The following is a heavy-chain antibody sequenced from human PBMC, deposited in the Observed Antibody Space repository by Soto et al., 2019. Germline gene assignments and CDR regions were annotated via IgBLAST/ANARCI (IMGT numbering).Heavy chain of an antibody. J-gene: IGHJ4*02. CDR2: IKQDGSEK. CDR1: GFTFSSYW. V-gene: IGHV3-7*01. D-gene: IGHD3-3*01. Sequence: GGSLRLSCAASGFTFSSYWMSWVRQAPGKGLEWVANIKQDGSEKYYVDSVKGRFTISRDNAKNSLYLQMNSLRAEDTAVYYCAREGGSYDFWSGYYSYYFDYWGQGTLVTVSS. CDR3: AREGGSYDFWSGYYSYYFDY.